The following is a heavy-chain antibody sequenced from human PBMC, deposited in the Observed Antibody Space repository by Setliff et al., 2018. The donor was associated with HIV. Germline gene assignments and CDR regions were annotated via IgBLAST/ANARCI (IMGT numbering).Heavy chain of an antibody. V-gene: IGHV3-11*04. J-gene: IGHJ5*02. CDR2: ISPNGNSM. CDR3: AKDIIPAGLFHDL. CDR1: GGSISSYY. D-gene: IGHD2-2*01. Sequence: PSETLSLTCTVSGGSISSYYWSWIRQPPGKGLEWVSYISPNGNSMYYADSVKGRFTISRDNAKNSLYLQMNSLRAEDTALYYCAKDIIPAGLFHDLWGQGTLVTVSS.